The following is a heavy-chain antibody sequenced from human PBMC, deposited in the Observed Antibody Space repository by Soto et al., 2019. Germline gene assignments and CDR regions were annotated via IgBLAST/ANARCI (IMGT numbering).Heavy chain of an antibody. J-gene: IGHJ1*01. CDR2: ISANGGRA. D-gene: IGHD6-19*01. Sequence: EAQLLESGGDLIQPGGSLTLSCAASGFTFASAAMSWVRQAPGKGLEWVSGISANGGRANYADSVKGRFSLSRDNSKNTMFLQMDSLTAEDTAIYYCASWVIALGGTGYFRHWGQGTVVTVS. CDR3: ASWVIALGGTGYFRH. CDR1: GFTFASAA. V-gene: IGHV3-23*01.